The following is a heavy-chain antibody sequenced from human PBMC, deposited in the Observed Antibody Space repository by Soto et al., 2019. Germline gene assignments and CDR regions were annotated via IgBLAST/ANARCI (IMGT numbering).Heavy chain of an antibody. CDR3: ARTGERWILGYYFDY. Sequence: SETLSLTCDVSGDTISTGGYTWAWIRQPPGEALEWIGHTYHSGNPYYNPSLKSRVIISVDRSKNQFSLKVRSVTAADTAVYYCARTGERWILGYYFDYWGQGTLVTVSS. D-gene: IGHD2-2*03. CDR2: TYHSGNP. J-gene: IGHJ4*02. V-gene: IGHV4-30-2*01. CDR1: GDTISTGGYT.